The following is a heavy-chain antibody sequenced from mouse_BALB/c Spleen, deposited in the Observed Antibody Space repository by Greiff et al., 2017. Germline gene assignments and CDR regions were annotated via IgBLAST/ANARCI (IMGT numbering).Heavy chain of an antibody. CDR3: ARWGHDYDDYFDD. J-gene: IGHJ2*01. Sequence: DLVKPGASVKLSCKASGYTFTSYWINWIKQRPGQGLEWIGRIAPGSGSTYYNEMFKGKATLTVDTSSSTAYIQLSSLSSEDSAVYFCARWGHDYDDYFDDWGQGTTLTVSS. CDR2: IAPGSGST. V-gene: IGHV1S41*01. D-gene: IGHD2-4*01. CDR1: GYTFTSYW.